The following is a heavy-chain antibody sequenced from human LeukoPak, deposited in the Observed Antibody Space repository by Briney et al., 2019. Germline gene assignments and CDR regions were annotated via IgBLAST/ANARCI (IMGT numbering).Heavy chain of an antibody. Sequence: PGGSLRLSCVASGFTFSGFAMIWVRQVPGKGLEWVSSISAGSTNKYYADSVKGRFTISRDNSKNTLYLQMNSPRAEDTAIYYCGKGRAVVGAAGPDHWGQGTLVTVSS. CDR1: GFTFSGFA. V-gene: IGHV3-23*01. D-gene: IGHD2-15*01. CDR3: GKGRAVVGAAGPDH. J-gene: IGHJ4*02. CDR2: ISAGSTNK.